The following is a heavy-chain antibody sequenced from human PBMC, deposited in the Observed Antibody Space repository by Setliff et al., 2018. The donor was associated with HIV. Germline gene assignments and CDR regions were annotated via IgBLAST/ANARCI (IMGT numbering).Heavy chain of an antibody. CDR1: GGSISTNNW. CDR2: IYHSGTT. V-gene: IGHV4-4*02. Sequence: PSETLSLTCAVSGGSISTNNWWTWVRQSPGKGLEWIGDIYHSGTTNYNPSLKSLVTISVATSKNQFSLKLNSVTTADTAVYYCARSRTSSGYYGVTGYGMDVWGQGTTVTVSS. J-gene: IGHJ6*02. D-gene: IGHD3-22*01. CDR3: ARSRTSSGYYGVTGYGMDV.